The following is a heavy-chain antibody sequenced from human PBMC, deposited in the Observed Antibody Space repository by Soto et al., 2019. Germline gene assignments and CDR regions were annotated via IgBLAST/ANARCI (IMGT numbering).Heavy chain of an antibody. D-gene: IGHD2-2*01. CDR2: IGTDGNT. CDR1: GFTFNSYA. V-gene: IGHV3-23*01. CDR3: VRKYPGTRPFGC. J-gene: IGHJ4*01. Sequence: VGSLRLSCAASGFTFNSYAMNWVRQAPGKGLAWVSAIGTDGNTYYANSVKGRFTISRDNSRTTLYLQMNSLRVEDTALYYCVRKYPGTRPFGCWGQRTLLTVSS.